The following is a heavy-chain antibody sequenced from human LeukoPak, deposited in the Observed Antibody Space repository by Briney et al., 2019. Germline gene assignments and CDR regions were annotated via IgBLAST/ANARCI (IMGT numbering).Heavy chain of an antibody. V-gene: IGHV4-59*01. CDR1: GGSISTYY. D-gene: IGHD6-25*01. J-gene: IGHJ3*02. CDR3: ARSRSGYSYDHAAFEI. CDR2: IDYRGST. Sequence: NPSETLSLTCAVSGGSISTYYWSWIRQPPGKGLEGSAYIDYRGSTTYNPSLRSRVTISVDTSRNQFSLKLSSVTAADTAVYYCARSRSGYSYDHAAFEIWGQGTMVTVSS.